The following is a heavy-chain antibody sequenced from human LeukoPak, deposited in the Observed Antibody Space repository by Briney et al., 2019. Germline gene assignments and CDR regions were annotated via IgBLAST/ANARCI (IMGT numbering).Heavy chain of an antibody. CDR2: IYTSGST. V-gene: IGHV4-61*02. CDR3: ARKRPWGLSRYFDY. D-gene: IGHD7-27*01. Sequence: PSETLSLTCTVSGGSISSGLYYWSWIRQPAGRGLEWIGRIYTSGSTNYNPSLKSRVTISLDTSKNQFSLKLSSVTAADTAVYYCARKRPWGLSRYFDYWGQGTLVTVSS. CDR1: GGSISSGLYY. J-gene: IGHJ4*02.